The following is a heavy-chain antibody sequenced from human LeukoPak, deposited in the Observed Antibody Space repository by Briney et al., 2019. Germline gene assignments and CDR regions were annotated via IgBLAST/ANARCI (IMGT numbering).Heavy chain of an antibody. CDR1: GFTFSTYW. Sequence: PGGSLRLSCAASGFTFSTYWMHWVRQAPGKGLVWVARIKGDGSSTIYADSVKGRFTISRDNSKNTLYLQTSSLRVEDTAVYYCARGMFYYGSGSDTGDYWGQETLVTVSS. D-gene: IGHD3-10*01. V-gene: IGHV3-74*01. CDR3: ARGMFYYGSGSDTGDY. J-gene: IGHJ4*02. CDR2: IKGDGSST.